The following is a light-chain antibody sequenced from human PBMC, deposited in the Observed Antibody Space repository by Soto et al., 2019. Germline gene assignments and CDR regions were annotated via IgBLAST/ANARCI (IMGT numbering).Light chain of an antibody. CDR3: QQYNTCPLS. CDR2: KAS. CDR1: QSISTW. Sequence: DIQMTQSPSTLSASVGDRVTITCRASQSISTWVAWYQQKPRQAPKLLIYKASSLESGVPSRFSGSGSGTEFTLTISTLQPEDFATYYCQQYNTCPLSFGRGTTGAIK. V-gene: IGKV1-5*03. J-gene: IGKJ4*01.